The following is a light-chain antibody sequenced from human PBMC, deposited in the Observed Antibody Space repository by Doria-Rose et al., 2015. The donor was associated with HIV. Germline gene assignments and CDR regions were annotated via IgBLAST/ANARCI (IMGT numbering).Light chain of an antibody. CDR2: GNA. Sequence: QSVVTQPPSVSGAPGQRVAISCTGSSSNIGAGFDVNWYQQFPGTAPKLRIHGNANRPSGIPDRFSGSKSGTSASLAISGLRAEDEADYYCQSYDSRLSVYVFGTGTKVTVL. CDR3: QSYDSRLSVYV. V-gene: IGLV1-40*01. J-gene: IGLJ1*01. CDR1: SSNIGAGFD.